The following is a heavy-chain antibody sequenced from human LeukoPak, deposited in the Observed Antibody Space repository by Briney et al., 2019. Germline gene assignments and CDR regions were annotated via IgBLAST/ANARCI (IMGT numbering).Heavy chain of an antibody. CDR1: GYSISSGYY. Sequence: SSETLSLTCGVSGYSISSGYYWGWIRQPPGKGLEWIGSMHHSGSTYYNASPKSRVTISVDTSKNQFSLKLSSVTAADTAVYYCARQIRGSSSPRNFDYWGQGTLVTVSP. J-gene: IGHJ4*02. D-gene: IGHD6-6*01. CDR2: MHHSGST. CDR3: ARQIRGSSSPRNFDY. V-gene: IGHV4-38-2*01.